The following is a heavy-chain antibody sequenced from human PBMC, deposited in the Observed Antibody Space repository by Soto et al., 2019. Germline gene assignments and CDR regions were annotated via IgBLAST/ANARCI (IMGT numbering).Heavy chain of an antibody. V-gene: IGHV3-23*01. CDR3: AKDRPHQFDP. Sequence: EVQLLESGGGLVQPGGSLRLSCAASGFTFSTYGMSWVRQAPGKGLEWVSSISGSADRTYSGLEWVSSSGGSGERTYYADSVKGRFTISRDNSKNTVYLQMTSLRAEDTAIYYCAKDRPHQFDPRGQGTLVTVST. CDR1: GFTFSTYG. D-gene: IGHD6-6*01. J-gene: IGHJ5*02. CDR2: ISGSADRTYSGLEWVSSSGGSGERT.